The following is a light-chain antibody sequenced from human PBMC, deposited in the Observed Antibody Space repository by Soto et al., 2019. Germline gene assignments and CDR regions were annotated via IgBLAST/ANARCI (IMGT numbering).Light chain of an antibody. J-gene: IGLJ1*01. Sequence: QSVLTQPPSASGSFGQSVTISCTGTSSDVGGYNYVSWYQQHPGKAPKLMIYEVSERPSGVPDRFSGSKSGNTASLTVSGLQADDEADDYCSSYSGTNYHHVFLTGTKVPDL. CDR3: SSYSGTNYHHV. V-gene: IGLV2-8*01. CDR1: SSDVGGYNY. CDR2: EVS.